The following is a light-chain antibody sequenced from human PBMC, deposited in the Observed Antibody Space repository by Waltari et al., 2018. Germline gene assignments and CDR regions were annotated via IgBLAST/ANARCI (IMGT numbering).Light chain of an antibody. CDR2: YVS. V-gene: IGLV2-23*02. Sequence: QSALTQPVSVSGSPGQSVTISCPGTSNTVVYFNLFSWFQHPPDQAPKLLIFYVSKRPSGVSNRFSGSKSGNTASLTISGLQTEDEADYYCCSYSTGGSWMFGGGTKLTVL. J-gene: IGLJ3*02. CDR3: CSYSTGGSWM. CDR1: SNTVVYFNL.